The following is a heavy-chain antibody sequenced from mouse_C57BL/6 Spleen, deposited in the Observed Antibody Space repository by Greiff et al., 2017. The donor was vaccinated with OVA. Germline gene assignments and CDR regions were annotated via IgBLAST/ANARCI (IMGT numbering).Heavy chain of an antibody. CDR2: LNPGSGGT. CDR3: ARGVYYYAMDY. CDR1: GYAFTKYL. V-gene: IGHV1-54*01. Sequence: VQLQESGAELVRPGTSVKVSCKASGYAFTKYLIEWVKQRPGQGLEWIGVLNPGSGGTNYKEKFKGKATLTAYKSSSTAYMQLSSLTSEDSAVYFCARGVYYYAMDYWGQGTSVTVSS. J-gene: IGHJ4*01.